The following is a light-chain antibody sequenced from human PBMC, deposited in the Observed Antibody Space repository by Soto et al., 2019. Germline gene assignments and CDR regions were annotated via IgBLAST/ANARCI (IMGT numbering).Light chain of an antibody. CDR3: QQYYHWPRT. CDR1: QSISSD. CDR2: GAS. J-gene: IGKJ1*01. V-gene: IGKV3-15*01. Sequence: EIVMTQSPATLSVSPGERATLSCRASQSISSDLAWYQQKPGQAPRLLMFGASTRATGIPARFSGSGSGTEFTLTINSLQSEDFAVYYCQQYYHWPRTFGQGTKVDI.